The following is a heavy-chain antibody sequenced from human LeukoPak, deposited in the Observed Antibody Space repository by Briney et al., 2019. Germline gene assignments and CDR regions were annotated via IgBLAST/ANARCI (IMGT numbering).Heavy chain of an antibody. J-gene: IGHJ6*03. V-gene: IGHV1-46*01. CDR3: ARRRETVVPAAEGYYYYYYMDV. Sequence: ASVKVSCKASGYTFTSYYMHWVRQAPGQGLEWMGIINPSGGSTSYAQKFQGRVTMTRDTSTSTVYMELSSLRSEDTAVYYCARRRETVVPAAEGYYYYYYMDVWGKGTTVTVSS. D-gene: IGHD2-2*01. CDR1: GYTFTSYY. CDR2: INPSGGST.